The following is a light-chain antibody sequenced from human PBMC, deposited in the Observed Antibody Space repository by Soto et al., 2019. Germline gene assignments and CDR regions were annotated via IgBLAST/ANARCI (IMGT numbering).Light chain of an antibody. CDR2: DAS. CDR3: QKYNSYSWT. J-gene: IGKJ1*01. Sequence: DLQMTHSPSTLSAYVGDRVTITCRASQSISSWLAWYQQKPGKAPKLLIYDASSLESGVPSRFSGSGSGTEFTLTISSLQPDDFATYYCQKYNSYSWTFGQGTKVDIK. CDR1: QSISSW. V-gene: IGKV1-5*01.